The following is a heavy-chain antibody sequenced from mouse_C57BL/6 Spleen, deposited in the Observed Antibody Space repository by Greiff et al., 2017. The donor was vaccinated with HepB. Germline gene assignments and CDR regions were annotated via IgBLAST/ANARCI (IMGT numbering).Heavy chain of an antibody. Sequence: VKLMESGPGLVQPSQSLSITCTVSGFSLTSYGVHWVRQSPGKGLEWLGVIWRGGSTDYNAAFMSRLSITKDNSKSQVFFKMNSLQADDTAIYYCATYYDYDEGYFDVWGTGTTVTVSS. CDR1: GFSLTSYG. CDR2: IWRGGST. CDR3: ATYYDYDEGYFDV. D-gene: IGHD2-4*01. J-gene: IGHJ1*03. V-gene: IGHV2-5*01.